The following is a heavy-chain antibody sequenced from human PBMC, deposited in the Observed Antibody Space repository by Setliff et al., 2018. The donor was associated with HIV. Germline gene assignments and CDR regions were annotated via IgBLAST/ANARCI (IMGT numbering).Heavy chain of an antibody. CDR1: GHSFTTYF. Sequence: SCKASGHSFTTYFLHWVRQTPGKGLEWMGLVYPADSNTIYSPSFQHQVTISADKSFSTAFLQWSDVKASDSGIYFCARLGGSFGIPHFDFWGQGTPVTVSS. J-gene: IGHJ4*02. CDR2: VYPADSNT. D-gene: IGHD3-3*02. V-gene: IGHV5-51*01. CDR3: ARLGGSFGIPHFDF.